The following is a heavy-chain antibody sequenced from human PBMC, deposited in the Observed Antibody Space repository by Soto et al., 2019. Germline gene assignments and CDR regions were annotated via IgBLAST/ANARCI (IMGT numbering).Heavy chain of an antibody. CDR3: VRDQKYFRVNGNWFDS. CDR2: VSGNNGAS. J-gene: IGHJ5*01. D-gene: IGHD2-2*01. V-gene: IGHV1-18*04. Sequence: ASVKVSCKASGYTSADFGISWVRQAPGQGLEWMGWVSGNNGASNPAPKVQGRITMTLDTSTGDSYMALRSLRSDDTAIYYCVRDQKYFRVNGNWFDSWGQGTLVTVSS. CDR1: GYTSADFG.